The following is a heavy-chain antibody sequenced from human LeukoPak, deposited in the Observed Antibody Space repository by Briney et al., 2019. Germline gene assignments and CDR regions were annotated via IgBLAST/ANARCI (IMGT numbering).Heavy chain of an antibody. Sequence: PGGSLRLSCAASGFTFSSYAMSWVRQAPGKGLEWVSAISGSGGSTYYADSVKGLFTISRDNSKNTLYLQMNSLRAEDTAVYYCAKALRYFDWLLYDAFDIWGQGTMVTVSS. CDR3: AKALRYFDWLLYDAFDI. CDR2: ISGSGGST. CDR1: GFTFSSYA. J-gene: IGHJ3*02. V-gene: IGHV3-23*01. D-gene: IGHD3-9*01.